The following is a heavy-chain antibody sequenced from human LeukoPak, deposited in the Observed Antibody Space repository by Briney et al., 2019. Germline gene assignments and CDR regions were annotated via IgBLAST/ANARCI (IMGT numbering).Heavy chain of an antibody. CDR1: GFTFSSYG. D-gene: IGHD1-26*01. CDR3: AKDDSGSYYGRGY. CDR2: IWYDGSNK. J-gene: IGHJ4*02. Sequence: GRSLRLSCAASGFTFSSYGMHWVRQAPGKGLEWVAVIWYDGSNKYYADSVKGRFTISRDNSKNSLYLQMNSLRAEDTAVYYCAKDDSGSYYGRGYWGQGTLVTVSS. V-gene: IGHV3-33*06.